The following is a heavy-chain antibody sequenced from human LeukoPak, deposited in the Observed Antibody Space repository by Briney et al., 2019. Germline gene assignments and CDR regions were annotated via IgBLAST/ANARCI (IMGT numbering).Heavy chain of an antibody. J-gene: IGHJ4*02. Sequence: KPSETLSLTCAVYGGSFSGYYWSWIRQPPGKGLEWIGEINHSGSTNYNPSLKSRVTISVDTSKNQCSLKLSSVTAADTAVYYCAREATRDYSYDYWGQGTLVTVSS. V-gene: IGHV4-34*01. CDR2: INHSGST. CDR3: AREATRDYSYDY. D-gene: IGHD5-18*01. CDR1: GGSFSGYY.